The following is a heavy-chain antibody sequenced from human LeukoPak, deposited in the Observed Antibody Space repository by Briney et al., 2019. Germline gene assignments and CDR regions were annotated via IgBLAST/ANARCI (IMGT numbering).Heavy chain of an antibody. J-gene: IGHJ6*03. V-gene: IGHV3-74*01. D-gene: IGHD3-3*01. CDR3: ARVITIFGVVDMDV. Sequence: GGSLRLSCAASGFTFSSYWMHWVRQAPGKGLVWVSRINSDGSSTSYADSVKGRFTISRDNAKNTLYLQMNSLRAEDTAVYYCARVITIFGVVDMDVWGKGTTVTVSS. CDR1: GFTFSSYW. CDR2: INSDGSST.